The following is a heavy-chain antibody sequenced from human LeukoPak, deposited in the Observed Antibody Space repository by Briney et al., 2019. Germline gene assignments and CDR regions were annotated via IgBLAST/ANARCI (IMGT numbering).Heavy chain of an antibody. Sequence: PGTLSLTCAVSGGSISSSNWWSWVRQPPGKGLEWIGEIYHSGSTNYNPSLKSRVTISVDKSKNQFSLKLTSVTAADTAVYYCATDQVVGSTRYSWFDPWGQGTLVTVSS. CDR2: IYHSGST. D-gene: IGHD1-26*01. CDR3: ATDQVVGSTRYSWFDP. V-gene: IGHV4-4*03. J-gene: IGHJ5*02. CDR1: GGSISSSNW.